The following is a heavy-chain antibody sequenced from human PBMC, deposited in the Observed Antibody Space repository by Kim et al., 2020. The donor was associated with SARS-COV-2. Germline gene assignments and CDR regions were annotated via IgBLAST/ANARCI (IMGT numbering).Heavy chain of an antibody. V-gene: IGHV3-23*01. CDR3: ANPRGGVTDF. Sequence: YASSGKGRFTNSRDNSKHTRYLQMNSLRAEDTAVYYCANPRGGVTDFWGQGTLVTVSS. J-gene: IGHJ4*02. D-gene: IGHD2-21*02.